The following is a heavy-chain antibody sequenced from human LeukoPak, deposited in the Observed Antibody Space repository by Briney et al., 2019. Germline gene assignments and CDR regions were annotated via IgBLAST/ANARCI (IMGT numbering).Heavy chain of an antibody. V-gene: IGHV4-39*07. D-gene: IGHD2-2*02. CDR1: GVSISSSSYY. CDR3: AREELDIVVVPAAINWFDP. J-gene: IGHJ5*02. Sequence: SETLSLTCTVSGVSISSSSYYWGWIRQPPGKGLEWIGSIYYSGSTYYNPSLKSRVTISVDTSKNQFSLKLSSVTAADTAVYYCAREELDIVVVPAAINWFDPWGQGTLVTVSS. CDR2: IYYSGST.